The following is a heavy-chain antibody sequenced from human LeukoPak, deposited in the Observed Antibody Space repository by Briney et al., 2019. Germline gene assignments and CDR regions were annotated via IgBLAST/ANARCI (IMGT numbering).Heavy chain of an antibody. CDR2: ISSNGGST. J-gene: IGHJ6*03. CDR1: GFTFSSYA. Sequence: GGSLRLSCAASGFTFSSYAMHWARQAPGKGLEYVSAISSNGGSTYYANSVKGRFTISRDNSKNTLYLQMGSLRAEDMAVYYCARDSHTTILPSYYYYYMDVWGKGTTVTVSS. V-gene: IGHV3-64*01. D-gene: IGHD3-3*01. CDR3: ARDSHTTILPSYYYYYMDV.